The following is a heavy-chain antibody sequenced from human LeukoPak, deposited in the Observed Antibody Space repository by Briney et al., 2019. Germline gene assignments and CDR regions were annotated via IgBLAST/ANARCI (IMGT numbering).Heavy chain of an antibody. J-gene: IGHJ4*02. CDR1: GGSISSGSYY. CDR3: ARLPRGGIYDY. Sequence: SETLSLTCTVSGGSISSGSYYWSWIRQPAGKGLEWIGRIYTRGSTNYNPSLKSRVTISVDTSKNQFSLKLSSVTAADTAVYYCARLPRGGIYDYWGQGTLVTVSS. CDR2: IYTRGST. V-gene: IGHV4-61*02. D-gene: IGHD3-16*01.